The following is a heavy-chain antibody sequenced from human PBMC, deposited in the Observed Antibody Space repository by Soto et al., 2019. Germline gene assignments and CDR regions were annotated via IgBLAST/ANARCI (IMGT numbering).Heavy chain of an antibody. CDR1: GFTFSNVW. Sequence: EVQLVESGGGLVKPGGSLRLSCAGSGFTFSNVWMNWVRQAPGKGLDWVGRIKSETDGGTIDYAAPVKGRFTISRDDSNNTLYLQMNSLKTEDTATYYCTPLALKYNSDWYPLSDWGQGTRVTVSS. J-gene: IGHJ4*02. D-gene: IGHD6-19*01. CDR3: TPLALKYNSDWYPLSD. CDR2: IKSETDGGTI. V-gene: IGHV3-15*07.